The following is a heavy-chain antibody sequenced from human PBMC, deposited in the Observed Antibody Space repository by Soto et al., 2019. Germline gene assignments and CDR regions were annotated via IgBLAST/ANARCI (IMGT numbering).Heavy chain of an antibody. D-gene: IGHD3-22*01. J-gene: IGHJ3*02. CDR3: ARGVYDSSGYYYRTFDI. CDR1: GFTVSSNY. CDR2: IYSGGST. V-gene: IGHV3-53*01. Sequence: GGSLRLSCAASGFTVSSNYMSWVRQAPGKGLEWVSVIYSGGSTYYADSVKGRFTISRDSSKNTLYLQMNSLRAEDTAVYYCARGVYDSSGYYYRTFDISGQGTMVTVSS.